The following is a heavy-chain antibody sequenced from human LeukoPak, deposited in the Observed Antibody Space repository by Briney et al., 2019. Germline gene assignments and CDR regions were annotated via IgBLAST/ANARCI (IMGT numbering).Heavy chain of an antibody. V-gene: IGHV4-39*01. J-gene: IGHJ3*02. D-gene: IGHD3-16*01. CDR1: GGSISSSSYY. CDR2: IYYSGST. Sequence: KPSETLSLTCTVSGGSISSSSYYWGWIRQPPGKGLEWIGSIYYSGSTYYNPSLKSRVTISVDTSKNQFSLKLSSVTAADTAVYYCVSRSPQSFVAFDIWGQGTMVTVSS. CDR3: VSRSPQSFVAFDI.